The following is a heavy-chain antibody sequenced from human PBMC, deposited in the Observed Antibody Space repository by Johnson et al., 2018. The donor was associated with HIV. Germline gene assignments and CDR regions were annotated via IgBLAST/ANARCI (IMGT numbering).Heavy chain of an antibody. V-gene: IGHV3-9*01. Sequence: VQLVESGGGLVQPGRSLRLSCAASGFTFNDYAMHWVRQPPGKGLEWVSGISWNSGTIDYADSVKGRFTISRDNAKNSLYLQMNSLKTEDTALYYCAKDLTWEMEDAFDIWGQGTMVTVSS. CDR2: ISWNSGTI. J-gene: IGHJ3*02. D-gene: IGHD5-24*01. CDR3: AKDLTWEMEDAFDI. CDR1: GFTFNDYA.